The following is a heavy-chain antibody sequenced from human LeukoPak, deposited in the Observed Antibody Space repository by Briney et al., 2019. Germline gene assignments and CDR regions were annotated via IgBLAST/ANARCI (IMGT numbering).Heavy chain of an antibody. CDR3: AKDNGNSVYYPWYFDL. V-gene: IGHV3-23*01. CDR1: GFTFSNYA. Sequence: QPGGSLRLSCAASGFTFSNYAMTWLRQAPGKGLEWVSAITASSGGSSYYADSVKGRFTISRDNSKNTLYLQMNSLRAEDTAVYYCAKDNGNSVYYPWYFDLWGRGTLVTVSS. CDR2: ITASSGGSS. D-gene: IGHD3-22*01. J-gene: IGHJ2*01.